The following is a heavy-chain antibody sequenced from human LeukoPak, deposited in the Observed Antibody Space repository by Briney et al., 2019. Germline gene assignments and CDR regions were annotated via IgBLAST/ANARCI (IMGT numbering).Heavy chain of an antibody. Sequence: GGSLRLSCEASGFTFDNSGMSWVRQVPGKGLEWVSGINWNGGSIGYADSVKDRFTISRDNAKNTLYLQMNTLRVEDTAVYYCTRDLMDYDVSTGLHHYYMDVWGQGTTVTVSS. CDR3: TRDLMDYDVSTGLHHYYMDV. D-gene: IGHD3-9*01. J-gene: IGHJ6*02. V-gene: IGHV3-20*04. CDR1: GFTFDNSG. CDR2: INWNGGSI.